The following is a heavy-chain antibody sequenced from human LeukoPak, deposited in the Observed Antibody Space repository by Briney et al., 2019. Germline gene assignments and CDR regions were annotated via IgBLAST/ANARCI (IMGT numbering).Heavy chain of an antibody. CDR1: GGSFSGYY. J-gene: IGHJ5*02. CDR3: ARHGYYCSGGSCYLDRFDP. D-gene: IGHD2-15*01. CDR2: INHSGST. V-gene: IGHV4-34*01. Sequence: PSETLSLTCAVYGGSFSGYYWSWIRQPPGKGLEWIGEINHSGSTNYNPSLKSRVTISVDTSKNQFSLKLSSVTAADTAVYYCARHGYYCSGGSCYLDRFDPWGQGTLVTVSS.